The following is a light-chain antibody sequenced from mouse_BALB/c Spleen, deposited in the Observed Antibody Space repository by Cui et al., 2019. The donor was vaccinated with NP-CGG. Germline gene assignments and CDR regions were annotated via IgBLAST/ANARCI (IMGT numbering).Light chain of an antibody. V-gene: IGLV1*01. CDR3: ALWYSNHWV. J-gene: IGLJ1*01. CDR2: GTN. Sequence: QAVVTQESALTTSPGETVTLTCRSSTGAVTITNYVNWAQEKPDHLFTGLIGGTNNRAPGVPARFSGSLIGDKAALTITGAQTEDEAIYFCALWYSNHWVFGGGTKLTVL. CDR1: TGAVTITNY.